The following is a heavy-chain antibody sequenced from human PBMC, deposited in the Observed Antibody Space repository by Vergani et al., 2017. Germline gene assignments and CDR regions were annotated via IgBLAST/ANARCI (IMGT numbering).Heavy chain of an antibody. D-gene: IGHD1-1*01. CDR2: ISSSGSTK. CDR1: GFTFSYYY. V-gene: IGHV3-11*01. Sequence: QVQLVESGGGLVKPGGSLRLSCAASGFTFSYYYMSWIRQAPGKGLEWVSYISSSGSTKYYADSVKGRFTISRENVKKSLYLQMNSLRAEDTAVYYCAREGIRGRVHSFDYWGQGSLVTVSS. J-gene: IGHJ4*02. CDR3: AREGIRGRVHSFDY.